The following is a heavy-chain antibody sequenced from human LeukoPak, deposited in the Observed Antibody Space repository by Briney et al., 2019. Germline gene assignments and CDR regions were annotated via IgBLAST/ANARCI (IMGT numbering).Heavy chain of an antibody. J-gene: IGHJ4*02. CDR1: GFTFSDYY. Sequence: PGGSLRLSCAASGFTFSDYYMSWIRQAPGKGLEWVSYISSSGSTIYYADSVKGRFTISRDNAKNSLYLQMNSLRAEDTAVYYCAKEEDYYDSSGEFDYWGQGTLVTVSS. CDR2: ISSSGSTI. CDR3: AKEEDYYDSSGEFDY. D-gene: IGHD3-22*01. V-gene: IGHV3-11*01.